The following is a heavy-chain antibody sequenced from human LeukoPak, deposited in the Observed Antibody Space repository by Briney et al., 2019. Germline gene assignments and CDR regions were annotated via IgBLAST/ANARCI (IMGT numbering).Heavy chain of an antibody. CDR2: ISYDGSYK. V-gene: IGHV3-30*18. CDR3: AKAASGYDYYYDY. Sequence: GGSLRLSCAASGXTFSTYGMHWVRQAPGKGLEWVAVISYDGSYKSYADSVKGRYTISRANSKNTLYLQMNSLRVEDTAVYYCAKAASGYDYYYDYWGQGTLVTVSS. J-gene: IGHJ4*02. D-gene: IGHD5-12*01. CDR1: GXTFSTYG.